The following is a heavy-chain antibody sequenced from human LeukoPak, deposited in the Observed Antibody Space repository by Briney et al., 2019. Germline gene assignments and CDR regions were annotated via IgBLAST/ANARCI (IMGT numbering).Heavy chain of an antibody. D-gene: IGHD3-22*01. CDR3: ARDRDDSSGYYRETLFDY. J-gene: IGHJ4*02. Sequence: ASVTVSCKASGYTFTGYYMHWVRQAPGQGREWMGWINPNSGGTNYAQKFQGRVTMTRDTSISTAYMELSRLRSDDTAVYYCARDRDDSSGYYRETLFDYWGQGTLVTVSS. V-gene: IGHV1-2*02. CDR2: INPNSGGT. CDR1: GYTFTGYY.